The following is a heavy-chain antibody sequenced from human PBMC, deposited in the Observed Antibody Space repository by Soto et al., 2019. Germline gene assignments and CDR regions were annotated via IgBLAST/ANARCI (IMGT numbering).Heavy chain of an antibody. CDR2: ISSSSSYI. Sequence: PGGSLRLSCAASGFTFSSYSMNWVRQAPGKGLEWVSSISSSSSYISYADSVKGRFTISRDNAKNSLFLQMNSLRAEDTAVYFCARENSGSYLYWGQGTLVTVSS. J-gene: IGHJ4*02. D-gene: IGHD1-26*01. CDR3: ARENSGSYLY. CDR1: GFTFSSYS. V-gene: IGHV3-21*01.